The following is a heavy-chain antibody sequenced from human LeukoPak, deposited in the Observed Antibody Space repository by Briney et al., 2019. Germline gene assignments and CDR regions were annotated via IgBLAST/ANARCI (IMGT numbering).Heavy chain of an antibody. CDR3: AKDQCTRTSCDGYPGY. CDR1: GLIFSSYG. D-gene: IGHD2-2*01. CDR2: IHFDGSTK. Sequence: PGGSLRLSCAASGLIFSSYGMHWVRQAPGKGLEWVAFIHFDGSTKYSGDSVKGRFTISRDNSKNTLYLQMNSLRPEDTAVYYCAKDQCTRTSCDGYPGYWGQGSLVTVSS. V-gene: IGHV3-30*02. J-gene: IGHJ4*02.